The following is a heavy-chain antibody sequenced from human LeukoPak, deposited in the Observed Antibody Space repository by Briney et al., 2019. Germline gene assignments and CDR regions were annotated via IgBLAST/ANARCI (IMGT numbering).Heavy chain of an antibody. CDR2: ISHSAIT. V-gene: IGHV4-34*01. CDR3: ARRPYIAAGAFDI. CDR1: GESFTGYY. D-gene: IGHD6-13*01. Sequence: SETLSLTCALYGESFTGYYGSWIRQSPEKGLEWIGEISHSAITQYNAALKSRVTISVDTSKNQFSLKLSSVTAADTAVYYCARRPYIAAGAFDIWGQGTMVTVSS. J-gene: IGHJ3*02.